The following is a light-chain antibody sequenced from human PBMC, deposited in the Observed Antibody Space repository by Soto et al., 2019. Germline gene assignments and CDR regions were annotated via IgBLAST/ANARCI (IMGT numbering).Light chain of an antibody. V-gene: IGLV2-8*01. CDR1: SRDVGAYNS. J-gene: IGLJ2*01. CDR2: EVS. Sequence: QSALTQPPSASGSPGQSVTISCTGTSRDVGAYNSVSWYQHYPGKAPKLLIYEVSKRPSGVPDRFSGSKSGNTASLTVSGLQAEDEADYYCSSYAGATNLVFGGGTKLTVL. CDR3: SSYAGATNLV.